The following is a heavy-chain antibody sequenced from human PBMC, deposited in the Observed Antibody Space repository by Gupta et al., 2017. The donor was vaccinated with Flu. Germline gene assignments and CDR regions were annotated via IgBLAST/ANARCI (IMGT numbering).Heavy chain of an antibody. CDR2: IHHRGST. CDR1: GDSFSDYS. CDR3: ARGRGESSSWWGYYFDY. J-gene: IGHJ4*02. D-gene: IGHD6-13*01. Sequence: QVQVQQWGAGLLKPSETLSLTCAGYGDSFSDYSWGWIRQPPGKGLAWIGEIHHRGSTNYNPSLKSRGTISVDTSKNQFFLNVTSMTAADTGVYFCARGRGESSSWWGYYFDYWGQGTLVTVSS. V-gene: IGHV4-34*01.